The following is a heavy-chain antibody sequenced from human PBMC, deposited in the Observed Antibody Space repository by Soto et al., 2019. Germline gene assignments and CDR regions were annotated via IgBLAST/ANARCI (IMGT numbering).Heavy chain of an antibody. CDR2: IGASGGST. V-gene: IGHV3-23*01. CDR1: GVTFSGYA. Sequence: EVQLLESGGGLVQPGGSLRLSCAASGVTFSGYAMSWVRQAQGKGLEWVSSIGASGGSTYYADSVKGRFTISRDNSKNTLYLQMDSLRAEDTAVYFCAKRSDYFDDWGQGTLVTVSS. CDR3: AKRSDYFDD. J-gene: IGHJ4*02.